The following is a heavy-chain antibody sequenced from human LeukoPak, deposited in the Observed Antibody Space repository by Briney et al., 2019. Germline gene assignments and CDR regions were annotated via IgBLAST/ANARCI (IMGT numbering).Heavy chain of an antibody. D-gene: IGHD3-22*01. Sequence: ASVKVSCKASGYTFTSYDINWVRQATGQGLEWMGWMNPNSGNTGYAQKFQGRVTMTRDMSTSTVYMELSSLRSEDTAVYYCAFSEGDSSGYYSFALDYWGQGTLVTVSS. CDR1: GYTFTSYD. V-gene: IGHV1-8*02. CDR3: AFSEGDSSGYYSFALDY. CDR2: MNPNSGNT. J-gene: IGHJ4*02.